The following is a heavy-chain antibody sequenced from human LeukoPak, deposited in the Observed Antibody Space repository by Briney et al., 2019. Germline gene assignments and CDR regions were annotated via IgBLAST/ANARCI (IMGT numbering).Heavy chain of an antibody. CDR1: GFSFDDYG. V-gene: IGHV3-20*04. J-gene: IGHJ4*02. D-gene: IGHD2-15*01. CDR3: ARDSTQPGPVVVAATYAGFDY. CDR2: INRNGGST. Sequence: GGSLRLSCTASGFSFDDYGMSWVRQAPGKGLEWVSGINRNGGSTGCADSVRGRFTISRDNAKNSLYLQMNSLRAEDTALYYCARDSTQPGPVVVAATYAGFDYWGQGTLVTVSS.